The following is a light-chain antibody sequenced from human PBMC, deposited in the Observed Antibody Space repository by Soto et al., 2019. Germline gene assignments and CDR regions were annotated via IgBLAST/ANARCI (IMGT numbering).Light chain of an antibody. CDR3: CSYAGSYEG. CDR1: SSDVGNYHF. CDR2: EGN. V-gene: IGLV2-23*01. Sequence: QSALTQPASVSGSPGQSITISCTGTSSDVGNYHFVSWYQQHTGKAPKLIVYEGNKRPSGVSNRFSGSRSGNTASLTISGLQAEDEADYYCCSYAGSYEGFGIGTKVTVL. J-gene: IGLJ1*01.